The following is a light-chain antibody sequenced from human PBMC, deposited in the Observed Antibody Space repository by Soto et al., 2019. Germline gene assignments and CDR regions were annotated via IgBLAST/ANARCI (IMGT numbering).Light chain of an antibody. J-gene: IGLJ1*01. CDR2: GNS. CDR3: QSYDSSLSNXV. V-gene: IGLV1-40*01. Sequence: QSVLTQPPSVSGAPGQRVTISCTGSSSNIGAGYDVHWYQQLPGTAPKLLIYGNSNRPSGVPDRFSGSKSGTSASLAITGLQAEDEADYYCQSYDSSLSNXVFGTGTKVTVL. CDR1: SSNIGAGYD.